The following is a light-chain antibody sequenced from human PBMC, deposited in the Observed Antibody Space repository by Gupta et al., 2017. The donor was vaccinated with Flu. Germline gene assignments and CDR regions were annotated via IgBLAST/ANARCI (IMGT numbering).Light chain of an antibody. CDR1: SSDVGGYNY. Sequence: QSALTQPRPVSGPPGQSVAISCSGSSSDVGGYNYVSWYQQHPGKAPKLMIYDVTKRPSGVPDRFSGSKSGNTASLTISGLQAEDEADYYCSSYAGTYTLGVFGGGTKLTVL. J-gene: IGLJ3*02. V-gene: IGLV2-11*01. CDR2: DVT. CDR3: SSYAGTYTLGV.